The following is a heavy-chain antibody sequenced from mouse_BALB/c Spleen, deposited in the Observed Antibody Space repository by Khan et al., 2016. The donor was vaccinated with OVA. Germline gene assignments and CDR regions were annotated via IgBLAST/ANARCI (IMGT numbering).Heavy chain of an antibody. V-gene: IGHV1S136*01. CDR1: GYIFTNYV. Sequence: VQLQQSGPELVKPGASVKMSCKASGYIFTNYVLHWVKQKPGQGLEWIGYINPYNAVTKYNEKFKGKATLASDKSSSTAYMELSSLHSEDSAVYYCARGNWQSYYFDYWGQGTTLTLSS. CDR3: ARGNWQSYYFDY. J-gene: IGHJ2*01. CDR2: INPYNAVT. D-gene: IGHD4-1*01.